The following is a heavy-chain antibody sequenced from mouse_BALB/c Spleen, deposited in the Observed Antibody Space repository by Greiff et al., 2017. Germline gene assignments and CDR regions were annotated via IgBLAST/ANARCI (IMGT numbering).Heavy chain of an antibody. Sequence: VMLVESGGGLVQPGGSLKLSCAASGFTFSSYGMSWVRQTPDKRLELVATINSNGGSTYYPDSVKGRFTISRDNAKNTLYLQMSSLKSEDTAMYYCARDGYYGSSYFDYWGQGTTLTVSS. CDR2: INSNGGST. CDR1: GFTFSSYG. J-gene: IGHJ2*01. D-gene: IGHD1-1*01. V-gene: IGHV5-6-3*01. CDR3: ARDGYYGSSYFDY.